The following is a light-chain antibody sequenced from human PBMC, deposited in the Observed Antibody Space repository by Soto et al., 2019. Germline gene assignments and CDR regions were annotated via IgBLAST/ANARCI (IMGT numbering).Light chain of an antibody. V-gene: IGKV4-1*01. Sequence: DIVMTQSPDSLAVSLGERATINCESSQSVLYSSNHKNYLAGYQQKPGQPPNLLFYCASTRESGVPDRFSGSGSVTDFTLTISSLQAEDVAVYYCQQYYSIPFTFGGGTKVEIK. J-gene: IGKJ4*01. CDR1: QSVLYSSNHKNY. CDR2: CAS. CDR3: QQYYSIPFT.